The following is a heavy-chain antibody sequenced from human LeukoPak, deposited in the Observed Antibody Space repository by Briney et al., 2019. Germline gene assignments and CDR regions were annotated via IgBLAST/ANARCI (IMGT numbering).Heavy chain of an antibody. D-gene: IGHD3-3*01. V-gene: IGHV3-9*01. Sequence: GRSLRLSCAASGFTFDDYAMHWVRQAPGKGLEWVSGISWNSGSIGYADSVKGRFTISRDNAKNSLYLQMNSLRAEDTALYYCAKERPHYDFWSGHGGGGYFDYWGQGTLVTVSS. CDR2: ISWNSGSI. CDR3: AKERPHYDFWSGHGGGGYFDY. J-gene: IGHJ4*02. CDR1: GFTFDDYA.